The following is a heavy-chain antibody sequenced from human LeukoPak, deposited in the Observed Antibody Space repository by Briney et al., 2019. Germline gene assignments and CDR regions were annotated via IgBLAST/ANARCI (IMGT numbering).Heavy chain of an antibody. CDR3: ATRQEYCGGDCFTWFDP. Sequence: PGGSLRLSCTVSGFTFSTYAMSWVRQAPGTGLEWVSGISGNSIGKYYADSVKGRFTISRDNPKNTLYLQMNSLRGEDTAIYYCATRQEYCGGDCFTWFDPWGQGTLVTVSS. CDR2: ISGNSIGK. J-gene: IGHJ5*02. V-gene: IGHV3-23*01. CDR1: GFTFSTYA. D-gene: IGHD2-21*01.